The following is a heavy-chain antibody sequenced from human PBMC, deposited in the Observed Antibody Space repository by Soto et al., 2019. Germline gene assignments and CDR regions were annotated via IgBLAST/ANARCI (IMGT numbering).Heavy chain of an antibody. CDR3: AKGGITMVRGTLYYFDY. CDR1: GFTFSSYD. CDR2: ISGSGGST. J-gene: IGHJ4*02. Sequence: GGSLRLSCAASGFTFSSYDMSWVRQAPGKGLEWVSAISGSGGSTYYADSVKGRFTISRDNSKNTLYLQMNSLRAEDTAVYYCAKGGITMVRGTLYYFDYWGQGTLVTVSS. V-gene: IGHV3-23*01. D-gene: IGHD3-10*01.